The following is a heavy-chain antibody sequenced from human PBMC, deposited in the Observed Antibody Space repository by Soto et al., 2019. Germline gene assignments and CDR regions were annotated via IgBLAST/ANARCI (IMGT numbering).Heavy chain of an antibody. V-gene: IGHV3-23*01. Sequence: EVQLLESGGGLVQPGGSLRLSCAASGFSFSSYAMVWVRQAPGKGLEWVSVISARGGSLYFADSVKGRFTLSRDNSKNVLSLEMNSLRAEDTATYFCAKPATEYSASVDNWGQGTLVVVSS. CDR3: AKPATEYSASVDN. CDR2: ISARGGSL. J-gene: IGHJ4*02. CDR1: GFSFSSYA. D-gene: IGHD5-12*01.